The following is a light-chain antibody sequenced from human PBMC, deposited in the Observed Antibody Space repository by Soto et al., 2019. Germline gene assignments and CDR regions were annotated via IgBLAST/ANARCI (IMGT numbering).Light chain of an antibody. V-gene: IGLV2-14*01. CDR1: SSDIGGHDY. Sequence: QSVLTQPASVSGSPGQSITISCTGTSSDIGGHDYVSWYQHFPGKAPKLILYEVTQRPSGISPRFSGSKSGNTASLTISGLQSDDEADYYCSSYTKTATLLFGGGTKLTVL. CDR3: SSYTKTATLL. CDR2: EVT. J-gene: IGLJ3*02.